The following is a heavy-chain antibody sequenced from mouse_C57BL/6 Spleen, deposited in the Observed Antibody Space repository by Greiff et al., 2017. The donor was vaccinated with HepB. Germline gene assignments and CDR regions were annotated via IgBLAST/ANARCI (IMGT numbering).Heavy chain of an antibody. CDR1: GYAFSSSW. D-gene: IGHD1-1*01. Sequence: QVQLQQSGPELVKPGASVKISCKASGYAFSSSWMNWVKQRPGKGLEWIGRIYPGDGDTNYNGKFKGKATLTADKSSSTAYMQLSSLTSEDSAVYVCATIYYCGSGAYYYAIDYWGQGTSVTVSS. V-gene: IGHV1-82*01. CDR3: ATIYYCGSGAYYYAIDY. J-gene: IGHJ4*01. CDR2: IYPGDGDT.